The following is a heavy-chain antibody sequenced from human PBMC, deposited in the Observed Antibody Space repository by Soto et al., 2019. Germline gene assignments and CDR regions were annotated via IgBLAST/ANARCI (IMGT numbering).Heavy chain of an antibody. CDR3: ARDPPPPDY. Sequence: QVQLVQSGAEVKKPGASVKVSCKASGYTFASYAISWMRQAPGQGLEWMGWISAYNGNTNYGQKLQGRAPRTTATSTRTAYMELRSLRSDDTAVYYCARDPPPPDYWGQGTLVTVSS. CDR1: GYTFASYA. V-gene: IGHV1-18*01. CDR2: ISAYNGNT. J-gene: IGHJ4*02.